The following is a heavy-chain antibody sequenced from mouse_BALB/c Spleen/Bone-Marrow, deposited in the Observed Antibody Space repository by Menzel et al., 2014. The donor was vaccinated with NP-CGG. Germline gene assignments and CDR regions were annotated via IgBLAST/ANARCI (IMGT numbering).Heavy chain of an antibody. D-gene: IGHD1-1*01. Sequence: DVKLQESGGGLVQPGGSLKLSCAASGFDFSRYWMSWVRQAPGKGLEWIGEINPDSSTINYTPSLKDKFIISRDNSKNTLYLEMSKVRSEDTALYYCARLSYYGRFADWGQGTLVTVSA. CDR3: ARLSYYGRFAD. CDR1: GFDFSRYW. J-gene: IGHJ3*01. CDR2: INPDSSTI. V-gene: IGHV4-1*02.